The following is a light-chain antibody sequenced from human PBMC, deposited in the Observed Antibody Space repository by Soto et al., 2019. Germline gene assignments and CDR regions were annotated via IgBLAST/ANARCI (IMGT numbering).Light chain of an antibody. Sequence: EIVLTQSPATLSLSPGERATLSCRASQSVDSYLAWYQQKPGQAPRLLIYDASDTDTGIQARFSGSGSGTDFTLTISSLEPEDFAVYYCQQRSNWPPITFGQGTRLEIK. CDR2: DAS. CDR3: QQRSNWPPIT. J-gene: IGKJ5*01. CDR1: QSVDSY. V-gene: IGKV3-11*01.